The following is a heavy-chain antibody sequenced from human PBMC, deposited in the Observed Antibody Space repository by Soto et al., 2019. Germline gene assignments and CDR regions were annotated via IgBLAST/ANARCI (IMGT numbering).Heavy chain of an antibody. D-gene: IGHD1-26*01. Sequence: ASVQVSSKASGGTFSSYAISGVRQPPGQGLEWLGGIIPIFGTANYAQKFQGRVTITADESTSTACMELSSLRSEDTAVYYCAYSEGDTYYYGMDAWGQGTTVTVAS. V-gene: IGHV1-69*13. CDR1: GGTFSSYA. CDR3: AYSEGDTYYYGMDA. CDR2: IIPIFGTA. J-gene: IGHJ6*02.